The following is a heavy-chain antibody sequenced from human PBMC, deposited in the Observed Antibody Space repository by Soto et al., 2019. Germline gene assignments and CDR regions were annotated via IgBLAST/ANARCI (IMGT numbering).Heavy chain of an antibody. J-gene: IGHJ3*01. CDR2: IHGSGETA. D-gene: IGHD1-26*01. CDR1: GFTFSTYP. V-gene: IGHV3-23*01. Sequence: EAHLLESGGGLAQPGGTLRLSCAASGFTFSTYPMAWVRQAPGKGLEWVSSIHGSGETAYYADSVKGRFTISRDNSNNTLYLSMDNLRAEDTAIYYCAKRQSGSYYAAFDVWGQGTVVTVSS. CDR3: AKRQSGSYYAAFDV.